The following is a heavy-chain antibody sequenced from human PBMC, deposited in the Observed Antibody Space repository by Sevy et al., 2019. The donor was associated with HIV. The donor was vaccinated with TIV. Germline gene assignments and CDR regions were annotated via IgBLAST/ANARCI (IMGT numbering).Heavy chain of an antibody. J-gene: IGHJ4*02. CDR2: ISYDEAHK. CDR1: GFTFRTSG. V-gene: IGHV3-30*18. Sequence: GGSLRLSCVTSGFTFRTSGMHWVRQSPGKGLEWVAIISYDEAHKNYADSVRGRFSISKDNSKNTLYLQMSSLKTEDTAVYYCAKDYSAGITFVRGGVRARGDYFDYWGQGTQVTVSS. CDR3: AKDYSAGITFVRGGVRARGDYFDY. D-gene: IGHD3-10*01.